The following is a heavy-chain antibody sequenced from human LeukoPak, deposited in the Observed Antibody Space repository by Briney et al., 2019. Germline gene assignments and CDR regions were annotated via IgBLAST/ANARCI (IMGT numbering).Heavy chain of an antibody. CDR3: AKHRFESGGYHSTD. V-gene: IGHV3-23*01. J-gene: IGHJ4*02. CDR1: GFTFSSYA. D-gene: IGHD3-22*01. Sequence: GGSLRLSCAASGFTFSSYAMSWVRQAPGKGLAWVSTISGGSGSTYCADSVKGRFTISRDNSKNTLYPQMNSLRDEDTAVYYCAKHRFESGGYHSTDWGQGTLVTVSS. CDR2: ISGGSGST.